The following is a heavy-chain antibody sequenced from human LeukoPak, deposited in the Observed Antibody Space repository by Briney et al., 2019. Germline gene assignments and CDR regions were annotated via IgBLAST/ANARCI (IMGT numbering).Heavy chain of an antibody. J-gene: IGHJ4*02. Sequence: ASVRVSCKASGYTFTSYDFNWVRQATGQRPEWMGWMSPNSGDTGYAQKFQDRATMTRNTSISTAYMELSSLRSDDTAVYYCARGPPNWGYDYWGPGTLVTVSS. CDR1: GYTFTSYD. CDR3: ARGPPNWGYDY. V-gene: IGHV1-8*01. CDR2: MSPNSGDT. D-gene: IGHD7-27*01.